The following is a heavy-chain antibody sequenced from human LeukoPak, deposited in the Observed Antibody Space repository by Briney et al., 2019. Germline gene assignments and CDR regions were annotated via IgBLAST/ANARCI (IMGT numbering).Heavy chain of an antibody. CDR3: ARHLGYCSSTSCYGEWFDP. D-gene: IGHD2-2*01. CDR2: IYPGDSDT. V-gene: IGHV5-51*01. J-gene: IGHJ5*02. Sequence: RESLKISCKGSGYSFTSYWIGWVRQMPGKGLEWMGIIYPGDSDTRYSPSFQGQVTISADKSISTAYLQWSSLKASDTAMYYCARHLGYCSSTSCYGEWFDPWGQGTLVTVSS. CDR1: GYSFTSYW.